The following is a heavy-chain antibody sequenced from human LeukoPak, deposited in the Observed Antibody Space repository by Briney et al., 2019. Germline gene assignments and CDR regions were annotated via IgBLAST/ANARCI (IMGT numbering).Heavy chain of an antibody. Sequence: GGSLRLSCAASGFTFSSYGMHWVRQAPGKGLEWVAVISYDGSNKYYADSVKGRFTISRDNSKNTLYLQMNSLRAEDTAVYYCARAPPYCSSTSCAPYNWFDPWGQGTLVTVSS. CDR3: ARAPPYCSSTSCAPYNWFDP. J-gene: IGHJ5*02. CDR1: GFTFSSYG. V-gene: IGHV3-30*19. D-gene: IGHD2-2*01. CDR2: ISYDGSNK.